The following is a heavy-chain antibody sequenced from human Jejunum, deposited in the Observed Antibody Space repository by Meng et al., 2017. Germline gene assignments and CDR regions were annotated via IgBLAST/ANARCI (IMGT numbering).Heavy chain of an antibody. J-gene: IGHJ6*02. CDR2: ISSDRGYT. D-gene: IGHD3-16*01. Sequence: GESLTISCAASGCTFRNYGMNWVRQAPGKGLEWLSFISSDRGYTYYADSVKGRFTISRDNAGKSLFLQMYSLRAEDTAVYYCARGLVVAPDIYYSYYGMDVWGQGTTVTVSS. CDR3: ARGLVVAPDIYYSYYGMDV. CDR1: GCTFRNYG. V-gene: IGHV3-21*01.